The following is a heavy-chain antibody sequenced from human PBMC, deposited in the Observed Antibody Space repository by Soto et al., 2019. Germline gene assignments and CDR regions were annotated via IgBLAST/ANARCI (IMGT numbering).Heavy chain of an antibody. D-gene: IGHD5-12*01. Sequence: QVQLQESGPGLVKPSETLSLTCTVSGGSISSYYWSWIRQPPGKGLEWIGYIYYSGSTNYNPSLKSRVTISVDTSKNQFSLKLSSVTAADTAVYYCARRSRVASPGDAFDIWGQGTMVTVSS. J-gene: IGHJ3*02. V-gene: IGHV4-59*08. CDR1: GGSISSYY. CDR3: ARRSRVASPGDAFDI. CDR2: IYYSGST.